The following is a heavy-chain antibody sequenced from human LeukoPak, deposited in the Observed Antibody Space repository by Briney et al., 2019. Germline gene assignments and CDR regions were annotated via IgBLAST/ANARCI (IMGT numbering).Heavy chain of an antibody. CDR3: ARDGEYGYYYYGMDV. D-gene: IGHD2/OR15-2a*01. V-gene: IGHV3-30-3*01. Sequence: QSGRSLRLSCAVSGFTFSSYAMHWVRQAPGKGLEWVAVISYDGSNKYYADSVKGRFTISRDNSKNTLYLQMNSLRAEDTAVYYCARDGEYGYYYYGMDVWGQGTTVTVSS. CDR1: GFTFSSYA. CDR2: ISYDGSNK. J-gene: IGHJ6*02.